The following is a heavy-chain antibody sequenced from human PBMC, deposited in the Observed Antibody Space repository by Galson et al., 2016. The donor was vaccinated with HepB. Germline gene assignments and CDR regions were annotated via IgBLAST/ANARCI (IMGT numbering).Heavy chain of an antibody. CDR2: ISYDGSDR. D-gene: IGHD6-25*01. V-gene: IGHV3-30*18. CDR1: GFTFSRYG. J-gene: IGHJ5*02. Sequence: LRLSCAASGFTFSRYGMQWVRQAPGKGLEWVSYISYDGSDRKYADSVKGRFTVSRDNSKYTLYLQMNSLRAEDAAVYYCTKDSSSAIWHPWGQGTLVTVSS. CDR3: TKDSSSAIWHP.